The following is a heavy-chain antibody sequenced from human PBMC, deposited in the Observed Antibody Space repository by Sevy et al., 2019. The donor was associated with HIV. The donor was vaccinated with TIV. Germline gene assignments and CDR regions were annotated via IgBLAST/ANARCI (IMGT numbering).Heavy chain of an antibody. CDR1: GYTFTSYA. J-gene: IGHJ4*02. CDR2: INAGNGNT. D-gene: IGHD2-2*01. CDR3: ARDGGCSSTSCLLYFDY. Sequence: ASVKVSCKASGYTFTSYAMHWVRQAPGQRLEWMGWINAGNGNTKYSQKFQGRVTITRDTSASTAYMELNSLRAEDTAVYYCARDGGCSSTSCLLYFDYWGQGTLVTVSS. V-gene: IGHV1-3*01.